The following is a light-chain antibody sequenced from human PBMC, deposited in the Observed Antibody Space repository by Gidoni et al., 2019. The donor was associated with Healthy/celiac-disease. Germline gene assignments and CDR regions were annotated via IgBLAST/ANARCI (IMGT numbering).Light chain of an antibody. V-gene: IGKV1D-16*01. Sequence: DIQMTQSPSSLSASVGDRVTITCRASQGISSWLAWYPQKPDKAPKSLTYAASSLQSGVPSRFSGSGSGTDFTLTISSLQPEDFATYYCQQYNSYPPTFGQGTRLEIK. J-gene: IGKJ5*01. CDR3: QQYNSYPPT. CDR2: AAS. CDR1: QGISSW.